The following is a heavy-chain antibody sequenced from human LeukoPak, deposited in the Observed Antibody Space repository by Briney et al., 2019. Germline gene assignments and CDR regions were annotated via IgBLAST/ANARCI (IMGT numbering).Heavy chain of an antibody. D-gene: IGHD1-14*01. CDR2: INPNSGGT. CDR1: GYTFTGYY. V-gene: IGHV1-2*02. CDR3: ARDNVGFSTGGNFDY. J-gene: IGHJ4*02. Sequence: EASVKVSCKASGYTFTGYYMHWVRQAPGQGLEWMGWINPNSGGTNYAQKVQGRGTMTRDTSISTAYMELSRLRSDDTAVYYCARDNVGFSTGGNFDYWGKGPLVTVSS.